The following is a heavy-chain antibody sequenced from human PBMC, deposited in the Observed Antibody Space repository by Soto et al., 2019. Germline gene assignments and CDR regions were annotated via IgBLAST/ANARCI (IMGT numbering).Heavy chain of an antibody. CDR3: AHRPPYYDILTCYSNAAFDI. CDR1: GFSLSTSGVG. V-gene: IGHV2-5*02. J-gene: IGHJ3*02. CDR2: IYWDDDK. D-gene: IGHD3-9*01. Sequence: QITLKESGPTLVKPTQTLTLTCTFSGFSLSTSGVGVGWIRQPPGKALEWLALIYWDDDKRYSPSLKSRLTITKDTTKNQMVLTMTKMDPVDTATYYCAHRPPYYDILTCYSNAAFDIWGQGTMVTVSS.